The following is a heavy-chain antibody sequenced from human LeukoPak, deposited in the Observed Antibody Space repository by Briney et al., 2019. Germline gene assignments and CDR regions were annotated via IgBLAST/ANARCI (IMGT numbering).Heavy chain of an antibody. D-gene: IGHD3-10*01. V-gene: IGHV3-30*02. CDR1: GFTFSSYG. CDR2: IRYDGSNK. Sequence: GGSLRLSCAASGFTFSSYGMHWVRQAPAKGLEWVAFIRYDGSNKYYTDSVKGRFTISRDNSKNTLYVQVNSLRAEDMAVYYCAIYRYGSGNDHFDYWGEGTLVTVSS. CDR3: AIYRYGSGNDHFDY. J-gene: IGHJ4*02.